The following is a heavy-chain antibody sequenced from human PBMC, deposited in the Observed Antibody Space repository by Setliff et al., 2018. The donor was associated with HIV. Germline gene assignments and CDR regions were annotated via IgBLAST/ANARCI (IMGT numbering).Heavy chain of an antibody. J-gene: IGHJ6*03. Sequence: SETLSLTCTVSGGSISSHYWSWIRQPPGKGPEWIGYIYYSGSTNYNPSLKSRVTISVDTSKNQFSLKLSSVTAADTAVYYCARGFGSNWGGNYYYYYMDVWGKGTTGTVS. CDR2: IYYSGST. V-gene: IGHV4-59*11. CDR1: GGSISSHY. D-gene: IGHD7-27*01. CDR3: ARGFGSNWGGNYYYYYMDV.